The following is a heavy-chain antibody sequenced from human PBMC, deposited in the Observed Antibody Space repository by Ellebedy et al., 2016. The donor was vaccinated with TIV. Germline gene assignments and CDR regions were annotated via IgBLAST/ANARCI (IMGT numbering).Heavy chain of an antibody. J-gene: IGHJ6*02. CDR3: ARVGGYCSSTSCPSYGMDV. CDR1: GYAFTNDD. Sequence: ASVKVSXXASGYAFTNDDINWVRQATGQGLEWMGWMNPNSGNTAYAQKFQGRLTVTRNTSISTAYMELSSLRSEDTAVYYCARVGGYCSSTSCPSYGMDVWGQGTTVTVSS. D-gene: IGHD2-2*01. CDR2: MNPNSGNT. V-gene: IGHV1-8*01.